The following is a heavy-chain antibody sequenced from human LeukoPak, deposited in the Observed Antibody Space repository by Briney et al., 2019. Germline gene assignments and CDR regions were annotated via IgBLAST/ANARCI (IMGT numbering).Heavy chain of an antibody. D-gene: IGHD5-24*01. CDR2: ISSSSSTI. V-gene: IGHV3-48*01. CDR1: GFTFGSYS. Sequence: GGSLRLSCTASGFTFGSYSMNWVRQAPGKGLEWVSYISSSSSTIYYADSVKGRFTISRDNAKNSLYLQMNSLRAEDTAVYYCARDGGARDGYSLDYWGQGTLVTVSS. J-gene: IGHJ4*02. CDR3: ARDGGARDGYSLDY.